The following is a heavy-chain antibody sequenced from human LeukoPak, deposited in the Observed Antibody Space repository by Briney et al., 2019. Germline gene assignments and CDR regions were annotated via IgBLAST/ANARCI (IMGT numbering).Heavy chain of an antibody. J-gene: IGHJ6*03. CDR1: GGSISSYY. D-gene: IGHD2-8*01. V-gene: IGHV4-59*01. CDR2: IYYSGST. CDR3: ARGWGLLRSSGAYYYYYYMDV. Sequence: SETLSLTCTVSGGSISSYYWSWIRQPPGKGLEWIGYIYYSGSTNYNPSLKSRVTISVDTSKNQFSLKLSSVTAADTAVYYCARGWGLLRSSGAYYYYYYMDVWGKGTTVTVSS.